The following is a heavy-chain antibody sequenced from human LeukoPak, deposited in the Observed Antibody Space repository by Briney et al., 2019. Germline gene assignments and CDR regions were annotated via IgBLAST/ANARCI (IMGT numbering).Heavy chain of an antibody. D-gene: IGHD1-26*01. V-gene: IGHV4-39*01. CDR2: INHSGNT. CDR1: SGAISSSSYY. J-gene: IGHJ4*02. Sequence: PSETLSLTCTVSSGAISSSSYYWGWIRQPPGKGLEWIGEINHSGNTNYNPSLKSRVTMSVDTSKNHFYLKLSSVTAADTAVYYCARQGSGTSYYYYTFPYWGQGTLVTVSS. CDR3: ARQGSGTSYYYYTFPY.